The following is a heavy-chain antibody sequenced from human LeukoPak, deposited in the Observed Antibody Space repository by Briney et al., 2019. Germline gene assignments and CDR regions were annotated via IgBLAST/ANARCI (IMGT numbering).Heavy chain of an antibody. Sequence: PGGSLRLSCAASGFTFSSYGMHWVRQAPGKGLEWVAVISYDGSNKYYADSVKGRFTISRDNSKNTLYLQMNSLRAEDTAVYYCAKDWDHFIFDYWGQGILVIVSS. V-gene: IGHV3-30*18. D-gene: IGHD3-3*02. CDR3: AKDWDHFIFDY. CDR1: GFTFSSYG. J-gene: IGHJ4*02. CDR2: ISYDGSNK.